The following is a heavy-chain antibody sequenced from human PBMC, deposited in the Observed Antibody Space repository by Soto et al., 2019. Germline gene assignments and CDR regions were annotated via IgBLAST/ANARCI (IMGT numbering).Heavy chain of an antibody. D-gene: IGHD3-22*01. Sequence: QVQLVQSGAEVKKPGSSVKVSCKASGGTFSSYAISWVRQAPGQGLEWMGGIIPIFGTANYAQKFQGRVTITADESTSTAYMELSSLRSEDTAVYYCAVGETDYYDSSGYYPPGYWGQGTLVTVSS. CDR1: GGTFSSYA. V-gene: IGHV1-69*01. J-gene: IGHJ4*02. CDR2: IIPIFGTA. CDR3: AVGETDYYDSSGYYPPGY.